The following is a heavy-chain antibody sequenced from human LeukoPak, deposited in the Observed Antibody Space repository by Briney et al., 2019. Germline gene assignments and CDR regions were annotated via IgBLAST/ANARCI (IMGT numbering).Heavy chain of an antibody. V-gene: IGHV3-23*01. CDR1: GFTFSSYS. J-gene: IGHJ4*02. CDR3: AKSLIGAIAAAGNDY. CDR2: ISGSGGST. Sequence: GGSLRLSCAASGFTFSSYSMNWVRQAPGKGLEWVSAISGSGGSTYYADSVKGRFTISRDNSKNTLYLQMNSLRAEDTAVYYCAKSLIGAIAAAGNDYWGQGTLVTVSS. D-gene: IGHD6-13*01.